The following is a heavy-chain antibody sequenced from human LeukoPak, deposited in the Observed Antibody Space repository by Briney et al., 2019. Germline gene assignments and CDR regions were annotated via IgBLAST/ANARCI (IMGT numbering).Heavy chain of an antibody. V-gene: IGHV1-18*01. Sequence: SVKVSCKAPGYTFTSYGISWVRQAPGQGLEWMGWISAYNGNTNYAQKLQGRVTMTTDTSTSTAYMELRSLRSDDTAVYYCARDKGSITMVRGVNYWFDPWGQGTLVTVSS. CDR3: ARDKGSITMVRGVNYWFDP. D-gene: IGHD3-10*01. CDR1: GYTFTSYG. CDR2: ISAYNGNT. J-gene: IGHJ5*02.